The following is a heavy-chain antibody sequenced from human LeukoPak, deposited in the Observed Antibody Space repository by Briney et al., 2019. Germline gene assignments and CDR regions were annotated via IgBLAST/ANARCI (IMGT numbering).Heavy chain of an antibody. J-gene: IGHJ4*02. V-gene: IGHV3-7*01. Sequence: QPGGSLRLSCAASGFTFSSYWMTWVRQAPGKGLEWVANIKQDGSEKYYVDSVRGRFTISRDNAKNSLYLQMNSLRDEDTAVYYCARDRGGYCTNGVCFTPAHFDYWGQGTLVTVSS. D-gene: IGHD2-8*01. CDR3: ARDRGGYCTNGVCFTPAHFDY. CDR1: GFTFSSYW. CDR2: IKQDGSEK.